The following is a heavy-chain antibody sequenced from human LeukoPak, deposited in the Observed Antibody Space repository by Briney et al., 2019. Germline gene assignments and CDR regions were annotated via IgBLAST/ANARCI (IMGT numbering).Heavy chain of an antibody. Sequence: GGSLRLSCAASGFTVSSNYMSWVRQAPGKGLEWVSVIYSGGSTYCADSVKGRFTISRDNSKNTLYLQMNSLRAEDTAVYYCARGGYVKVLDYWGQGTLVTVSS. D-gene: IGHD6-25*01. CDR1: GFTVSSNY. J-gene: IGHJ4*02. V-gene: IGHV3-53*01. CDR3: ARGGYVKVLDY. CDR2: IYSGGST.